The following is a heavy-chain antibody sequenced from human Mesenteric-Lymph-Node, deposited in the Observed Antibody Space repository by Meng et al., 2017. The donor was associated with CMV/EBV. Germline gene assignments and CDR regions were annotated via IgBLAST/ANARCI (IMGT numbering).Heavy chain of an antibody. CDR1: GFTFSYYA. CDR2: ISYDGSNK. D-gene: IGHD3-22*01. Sequence: GGSLRLSCAASGFTFSYYAMHWVRQAPGKGLEWVALISYDGSNKYYADSVKGRFTISRDNSKNTPYLQMISLRVEDTSVYFCARDSYYYDSSGYWGYWGQGTLVTVSS. J-gene: IGHJ4*02. V-gene: IGHV3-30-3*01. CDR3: ARDSYYYDSSGYWGY.